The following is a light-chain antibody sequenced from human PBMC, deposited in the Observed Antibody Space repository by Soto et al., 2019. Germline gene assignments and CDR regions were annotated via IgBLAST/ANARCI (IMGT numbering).Light chain of an antibody. V-gene: IGLV2-14*01. J-gene: IGLJ2*01. CDR3: SSYTSSSIVV. Sequence: QSVLTQRASVSGSPGQSVTISCTGTSSDVGGYNYVSWYQQHPGKAPKLMIYDVSNRPSGVSNRFSGSKSGNTASLTISGLQAEDEADYYCSSYTSSSIVVFGGGTKLTVL. CDR1: SSDVGGYNY. CDR2: DVS.